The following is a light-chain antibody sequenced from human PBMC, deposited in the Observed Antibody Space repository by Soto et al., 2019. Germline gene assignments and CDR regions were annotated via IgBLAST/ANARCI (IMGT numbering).Light chain of an antibody. CDR3: QQHINWPLT. Sequence: EIVVAQSPATLSLSPGERATLSCRAIQTVSSSLAWYQQKPGQAPRLLIYEASNRATGIPARFSGSGSGADFTLTISSLEPEDFALYYCQQHINWPLTFGGGTKVDIK. V-gene: IGKV3-11*01. CDR1: QTVSSS. J-gene: IGKJ4*01. CDR2: EAS.